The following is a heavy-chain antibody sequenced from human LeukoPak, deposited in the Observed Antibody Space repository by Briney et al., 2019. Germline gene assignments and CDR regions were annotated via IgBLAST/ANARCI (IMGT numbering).Heavy chain of an antibody. Sequence: ASVKVSCKASGYTFNSSYMHWVRQTPGQGLEWMGIINPSDDSTRYAQKFQGRVTMTKDTSTNTVYMHLSSLSSDDTAVYYCAWYYDSSGYYWNFQHWGQGTLVTVSS. V-gene: IGHV1-46*02. CDR1: GYTFNSSY. D-gene: IGHD3-22*01. CDR2: INPSDDST. CDR3: AWYYDSSGYYWNFQH. J-gene: IGHJ1*01.